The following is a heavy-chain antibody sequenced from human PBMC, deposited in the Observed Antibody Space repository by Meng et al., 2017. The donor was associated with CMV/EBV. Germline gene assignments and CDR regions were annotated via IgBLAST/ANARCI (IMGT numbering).Heavy chain of an antibody. Sequence: RLHHQQSRRVLVQPSYSLSAPCLGACGSSSSNSYYWGWIRTTPAKGLGWIGNIYYSWSTHYTPSLKSRVTISVHTSKNQFSLKLSLVTAAVTAVYYCARDRARDGDYGNWFDPWGQGTLVTVSS. V-gene: IGHV4-39*06. CDR1: CGSSSSNSYY. J-gene: IGHJ5*02. CDR2: IYYSWST. CDR3: ARDRARDGDYGNWFDP. D-gene: IGHD4-17*01.